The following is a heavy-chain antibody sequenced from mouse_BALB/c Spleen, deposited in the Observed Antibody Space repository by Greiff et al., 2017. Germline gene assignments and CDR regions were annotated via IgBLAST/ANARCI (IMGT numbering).Heavy chain of an antibody. CDR1: GYSITSDYA. Sequence: EVHLVESGPGLVKPSQSLSLTCTVTGYSITSDYAWNWIRQFPGNKLEWMGYISYSGSTSYNPSLKSRISITRDTSKNQFFLQLNSVTTEDTATYYCALTGTSYYYAMDYWGQGTSVTVSS. D-gene: IGHD4-1*01. CDR3: ALTGTSYYYAMDY. V-gene: IGHV3-2*02. J-gene: IGHJ4*01. CDR2: ISYSGST.